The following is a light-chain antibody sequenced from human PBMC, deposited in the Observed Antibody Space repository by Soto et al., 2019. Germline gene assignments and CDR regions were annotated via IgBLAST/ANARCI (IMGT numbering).Light chain of an antibody. J-gene: IGKJ4*01. Sequence: VVMRESPSILVVSPGEGATLSCRASQGIGDTLAWYQHKPGQTPRLLIYDTSTRATGVPTRFSGSRSGAEFTLTINSLQSEDFAVYYCQPYNNWPLTFGGGTKV. CDR1: QGIGDT. CDR2: DTS. CDR3: QPYNNWPLT. V-gene: IGKV3-15*01.